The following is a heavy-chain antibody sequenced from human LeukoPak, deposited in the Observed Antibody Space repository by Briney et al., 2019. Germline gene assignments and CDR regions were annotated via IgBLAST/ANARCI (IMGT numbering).Heavy chain of an antibody. J-gene: IGHJ4*02. CDR2: INPSGGNT. CDR1: GYTFTSYY. CDR3: ARAYYYDSSGYYPGGDY. Sequence: ASVKVSCTASGYTFTSYYMHWVRQAPGQGLEWMGIINPSGGNTSYAQKFQGRVTMTRDTSTSTVYMELSSLRSEDTAVYYCARAYYYDSSGYYPGGDYWGQGTLVTVSS. D-gene: IGHD3-22*01. V-gene: IGHV1-46*01.